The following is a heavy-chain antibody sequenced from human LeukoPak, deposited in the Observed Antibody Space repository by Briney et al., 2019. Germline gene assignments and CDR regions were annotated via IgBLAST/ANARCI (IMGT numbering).Heavy chain of an antibody. D-gene: IGHD2-15*01. CDR2: IIPIFGTA. J-gene: IGHJ6*03. CDR1: GGTSNSHA. CDR3: ARSSGGSTSDQGYMDV. V-gene: IGHV1-69*05. Sequence: SVKVSCKASGGTSNSHAISWVRQAPGQGLEWMGRIIPIFGTANYAQKFQGRVTITTDESTSTAYMELSSLRSEDTAVYYCARSSGGSTSDQGYMDVWGKGTTVTVSS.